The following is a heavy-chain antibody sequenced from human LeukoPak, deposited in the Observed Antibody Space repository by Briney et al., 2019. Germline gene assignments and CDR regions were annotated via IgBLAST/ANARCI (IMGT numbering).Heavy chain of an antibody. CDR3: ARDGGYCSSTSCYSAYYYMDV. CDR1: GYTCTGYY. D-gene: IGHD2-2*01. V-gene: IGHV1-2*02. J-gene: IGHJ6*03. Sequence: ASVKVSCKASGYTCTGYYMHWVRQAPGQGLEWMGWINPNSGGTNYAQKFQGRVTMTRDTSISTAYMELSRLRSDDTAVYYCARDGGYCSSTSCYSAYYYMDVWGKGTTVTVSS. CDR2: INPNSGGT.